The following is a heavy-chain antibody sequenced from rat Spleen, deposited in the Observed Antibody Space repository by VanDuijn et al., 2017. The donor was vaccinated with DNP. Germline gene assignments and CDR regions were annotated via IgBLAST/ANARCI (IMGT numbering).Heavy chain of an antibody. D-gene: IGHD1-7*01. Sequence: EVQLVESGGGLVQPGRSLKLSCAASGLTFSNYGMAWVRQAPARGLEWVATIIYDGSSIYYRDSVRGRFTISRDNAKSTLYLQMDSLRSEDTATYYCATSSYYGYDYGFAYWGQGTLVTVSS. CDR3: ATSSYYGYDYGFAY. CDR1: GLTFSNYG. V-gene: IGHV5-29*01. J-gene: IGHJ3*01. CDR2: IIYDGSSI.